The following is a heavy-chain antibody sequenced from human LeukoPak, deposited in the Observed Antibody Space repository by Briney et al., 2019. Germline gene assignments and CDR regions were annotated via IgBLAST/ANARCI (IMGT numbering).Heavy chain of an antibody. CDR3: AREDETTVIDY. V-gene: IGHV3-48*01. CDR2: ISSSSSTI. D-gene: IGHD4-17*01. CDR1: GFTFSSYS. Sequence: PGGSLRLSCAASGFTFSSYSTNWVRQAPGKGLEWVSYISSSSSTIYYADSVKGRFTISRDNAKNSLYLQLNSLRAEDTAVYYCAREDETTVIDYWGQRTLVTVSS. J-gene: IGHJ4*02.